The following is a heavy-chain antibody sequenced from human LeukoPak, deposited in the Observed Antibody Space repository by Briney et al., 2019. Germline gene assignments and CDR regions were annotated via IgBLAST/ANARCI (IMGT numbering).Heavy chain of an antibody. CDR1: GDSITSYY. Sequence: PSETLSLTCTVSGDSITSYYWSWFRQPAGKGLEWVGYVYYTGSINYSPPLKSRLTMSVDTSKNQFSLNLSSVTAADSAIDYCASGPYDSGGYHLAAGDVWGRGTMVTVTS. CDR2: VYYTGSI. J-gene: IGHJ3*01. CDR3: ASGPYDSGGYHLAAGDV. D-gene: IGHD3-22*01. V-gene: IGHV4-59*01.